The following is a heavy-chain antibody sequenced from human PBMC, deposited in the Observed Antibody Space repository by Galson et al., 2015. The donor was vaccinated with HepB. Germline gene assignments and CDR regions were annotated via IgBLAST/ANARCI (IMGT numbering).Heavy chain of an antibody. CDR3: TRDAGNTNTYQFHGMDV. V-gene: IGHV3-21*01. CDR2: ISRTSINI. CDR1: GFTFSDHS. J-gene: IGHJ6*02. Sequence: SLRLSCAASGFTFSDHSMNWVRQAPGKGLEWVSSISRTSININYADSVKGRYTISRDNAKNSLYLQMNSLRAEDTAVYYCTRDAGNTNTYQFHGMDVWGQGTPITVSS. D-gene: IGHD2-2*01.